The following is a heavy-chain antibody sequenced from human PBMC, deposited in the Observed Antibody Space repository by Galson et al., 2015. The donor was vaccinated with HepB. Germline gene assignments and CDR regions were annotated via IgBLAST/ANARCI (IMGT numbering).Heavy chain of an antibody. Sequence: SVKVSCKASGYTFTSYAMHWVRQAPGQRLEWMGWINAGNGNTKYSQKFQVRVTITRDTSASTAYMELSSLRSEDTAVDYCARARYCSSTSCHVQGFDPWGKGTLVTVSS. J-gene: IGHJ5*02. CDR2: INAGNGNT. CDR3: ARARYCSSTSCHVQGFDP. CDR1: GYTFTSYA. V-gene: IGHV1-3*01. D-gene: IGHD2-2*01.